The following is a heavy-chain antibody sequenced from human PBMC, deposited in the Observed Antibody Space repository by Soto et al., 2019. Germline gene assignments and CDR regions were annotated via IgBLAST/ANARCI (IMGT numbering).Heavy chain of an antibody. CDR1: GYTFIRYG. V-gene: IGHV1-18*01. Sequence: QVQLAQSANEVKKPGASVRVSCKAAGYTFIRYGIAWVRQAPGQGLEGMGWISPYNDYTVYAQKFQGRVSMTADTSTRPVYMDLRGLKSDDTAVYYCARGGYYDNSWGKLSHYGLDVWGQGTSVSVSS. CDR3: ARGGYYDNSWGKLSHYGLDV. CDR2: ISPYNDYT. D-gene: IGHD3-16*01. J-gene: IGHJ6*02.